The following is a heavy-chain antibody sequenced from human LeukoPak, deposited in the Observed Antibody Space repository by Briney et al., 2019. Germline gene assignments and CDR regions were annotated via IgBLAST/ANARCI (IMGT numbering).Heavy chain of an antibody. J-gene: IGHJ4*02. CDR2: IIPIFGTA. Sequence: SVKVSCKASGGTFSSYATSWVRQARGQGLEWMGGIIPIFGTANYAQKFQGRVTITADKSTSTAYMELSSLRSEDTAVYYCARGPIVATIKPRYYFDYWGQGTLVTVSS. CDR1: GGTFSSYA. D-gene: IGHD5-12*01. CDR3: ARGPIVATIKPRYYFDY. V-gene: IGHV1-69*06.